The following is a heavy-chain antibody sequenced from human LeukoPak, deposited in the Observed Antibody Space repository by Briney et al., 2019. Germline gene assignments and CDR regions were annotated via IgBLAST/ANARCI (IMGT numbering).Heavy chain of an antibody. CDR3: TRLLWSIDAFDI. CDR2: IYYSGNT. Sequence: KSSQTLSLTCTVSGGSISSGDYYWSWIRQPPGKGLEWIGYIYYSGNTYYNPSLRSRVTISVDTSKNQFSLKLSSVTAADTALYYCTRLLWSIDAFDIWGQGTMVTVSS. CDR1: GGSISSGDYY. V-gene: IGHV4-30-4*01. D-gene: IGHD2-8*02. J-gene: IGHJ3*02.